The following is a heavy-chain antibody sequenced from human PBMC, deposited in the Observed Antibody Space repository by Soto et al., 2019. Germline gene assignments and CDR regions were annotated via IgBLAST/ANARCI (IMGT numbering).Heavy chain of an antibody. CDR2: ISYDGSNK. CDR1: GFTFSSYA. CDR3: ARTPHSLLWFGEPLSY. V-gene: IGHV3-30-3*01. Sequence: GGSLRLSCAASGFTFSSYAMHWVRQAPGKGLEWVAVISYDGSNKYYADSVKGRFTISRDNSKNTLYLQMNSLRAEDTAVYYCARTPHSLLWFGEPLSYWGQGTLVTVSS. D-gene: IGHD3-10*01. J-gene: IGHJ4*02.